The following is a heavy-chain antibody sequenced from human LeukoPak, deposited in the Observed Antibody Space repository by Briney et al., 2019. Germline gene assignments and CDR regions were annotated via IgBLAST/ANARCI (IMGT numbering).Heavy chain of an antibody. V-gene: IGHV3-7*01. CDR3: ARYADYQKHGIWYDAFDM. Sequence: PGGSMRLSSVASGFIFNKNWMTWVRQAQGKGLEWEATIKYDVSQRSYVDSGEGRFTISRDNARNSLWLQMDSLRAEDTAVYDCARYADYQKHGIWYDAFDMCGLGTRVTVSS. CDR1: GFIFNKNW. CDR2: IKYDVSQR. J-gene: IGHJ3*02. D-gene: IGHD2-2*01.